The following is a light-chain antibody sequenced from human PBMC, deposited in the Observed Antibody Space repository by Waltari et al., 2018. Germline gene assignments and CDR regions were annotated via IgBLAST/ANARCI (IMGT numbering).Light chain of an antibody. CDR3: AAWDDSLSALYV. Sequence: QSVLTQPPSASGTPGQRVTISCSGSSSNIGSNTVNWYQQPPGTAPKLLIASNNQRPSGFPDRFSGSKSGTSASLAISGLQSEDEADYYCAAWDDSLSALYVFGTGTKVTVL. CDR2: SNN. J-gene: IGLJ1*01. V-gene: IGLV1-44*01. CDR1: SSNIGSNT.